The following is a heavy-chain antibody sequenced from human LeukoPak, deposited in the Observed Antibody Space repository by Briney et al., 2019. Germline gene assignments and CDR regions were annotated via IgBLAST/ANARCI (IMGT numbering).Heavy chain of an antibody. CDR1: GFIFSNYA. D-gene: IGHD3-22*01. J-gene: IGHJ4*02. CDR3: AKAMDITMIVVVLDY. Sequence: PGGSLRLSCAASGFIFSNYAMSWVRQAPGKGLEWVSGISGSGGSTYYADSVKGRFTISRDNSKNTLYLQMNSLRAEDTAVYYCAKAMDITMIVVVLDYWGQGTLVTVSS. V-gene: IGHV3-23*01. CDR2: ISGSGGST.